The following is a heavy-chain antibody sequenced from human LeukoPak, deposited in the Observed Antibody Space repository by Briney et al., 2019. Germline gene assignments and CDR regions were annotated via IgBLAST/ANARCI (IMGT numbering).Heavy chain of an antibody. V-gene: IGHV3-64D*06. CDR1: GFTFSRYA. CDR2: ISSNGGST. Sequence: GGSLRLSCSASGFTFSRYAMHWVRQAPGKGLEYVSAISSNGGSTYYADSVRGRFTISRDNSKNTLYLQMSSLRAEDTAVYYCVKDGGYSGYETFGYWGQGTLVTVSS. CDR3: VKDGGYSGYETFGY. J-gene: IGHJ4*02. D-gene: IGHD5-12*01.